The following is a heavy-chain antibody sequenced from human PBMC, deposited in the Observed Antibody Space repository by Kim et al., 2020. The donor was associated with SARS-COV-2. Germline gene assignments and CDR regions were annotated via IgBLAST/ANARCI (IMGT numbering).Heavy chain of an antibody. D-gene: IGHD2-21*01. CDR3: ARRVSDGLDY. J-gene: IGHJ4*02. CDR1: GFTFSDYY. Sequence: GGSLRLSCVGSGFTFSDYYMAWLRQVPGKGLEFIAFISAKRNYVNYADSVRGRFTISRDNSKNSIFLQVNSVRAEDAAVYYCARRVSDGLDYWGQGTLVTVSS. V-gene: IGHV3-11*03. CDR2: ISAKRNYV.